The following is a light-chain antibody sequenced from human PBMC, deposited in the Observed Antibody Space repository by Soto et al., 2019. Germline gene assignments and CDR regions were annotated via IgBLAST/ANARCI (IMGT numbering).Light chain of an antibody. Sequence: IVWAQAPGTLSVCPGERSTLSCRASQSVSHNYLARYQQQPGQAPRLLIYGASNTATGIPDRFSGSGSGTDFTLTISRLEPEDFAVYYCQQYGSSGTFGPGNKVAI. CDR1: QSVSHNY. V-gene: IGKV3-20*01. CDR3: QQYGSSGT. CDR2: GAS. J-gene: IGKJ1*01.